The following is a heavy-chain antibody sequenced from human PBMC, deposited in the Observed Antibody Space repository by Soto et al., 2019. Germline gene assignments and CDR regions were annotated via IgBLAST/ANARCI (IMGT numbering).Heavy chain of an antibody. CDR2: IYHSGST. V-gene: IGHV4-30-2*01. D-gene: IGHD4-17*01. Sequence: SETLSLTCAVSGGSISSGGYSWSWIRQPPGKGLEWIGYIYHSGSTYYNPSLKSRVTMSVDRSKNQFSLKLSSVTAADTAVYYCARGDATKIVVTTYYAMDVWGQGTTVTVSS. CDR1: GGSISSGGYS. J-gene: IGHJ6*02. CDR3: ARGDATKIVVTTYYAMDV.